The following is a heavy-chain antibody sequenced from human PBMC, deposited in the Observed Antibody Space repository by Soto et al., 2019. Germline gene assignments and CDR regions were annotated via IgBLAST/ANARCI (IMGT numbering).Heavy chain of an antibody. CDR3: AGDYQGIAAAGNAEYFQH. CDR1: GGTFSSYA. CDR2: IIPIFGTA. D-gene: IGHD6-13*01. V-gene: IGHV1-69*12. Sequence: QVQLVQSGAEVKKPGSSVKVSCKASGGTFSSYAISWVRQAPGQGLEWMGGIIPIFGTANYAQKFQGRVTITADESTSTAYMELSSLRSEDTAVYYCAGDYQGIAAAGNAEYFQHWGQGTLVTVSS. J-gene: IGHJ1*01.